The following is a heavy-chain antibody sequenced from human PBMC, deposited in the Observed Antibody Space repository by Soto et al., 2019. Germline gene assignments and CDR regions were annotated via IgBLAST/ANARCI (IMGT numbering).Heavy chain of an antibody. V-gene: IGHV1-69*06. CDR3: ARDGGIAVAGTVRDYYYGMDV. CDR2: IIPIFGTA. CDR1: GGTFSSYA. J-gene: IGHJ6*02. Sequence: GASVKVSWKASGGTFSSYAISWVRQAPGQGLEWMGGIIPIFGTANYAQKFQGRVTITADKSTSTAYMELSSLRSEDTAVYYCARDGGIAVAGTVRDYYYGMDVWGQGTTVTVSS. D-gene: IGHD6-19*01.